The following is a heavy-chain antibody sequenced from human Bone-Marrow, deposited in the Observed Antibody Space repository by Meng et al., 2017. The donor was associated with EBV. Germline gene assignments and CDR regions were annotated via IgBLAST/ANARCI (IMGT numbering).Heavy chain of an antibody. J-gene: IGHJ4*02. D-gene: IGHD1-26*01. CDR2: INHSGNA. CDR3: ARGVWDH. Sequence: QVQRQEWGAELLKPSATLSLNCAVYGGSLSDSYWNWIRQSPGKGLEWIGEINHSGNADYNPSLKSRVTISVDTSKNHFSLKLSSVTAADTAVYYCARGVWDHWGQGILVTVSS. V-gene: IGHV4-34*01. CDR1: GGSLSDSY.